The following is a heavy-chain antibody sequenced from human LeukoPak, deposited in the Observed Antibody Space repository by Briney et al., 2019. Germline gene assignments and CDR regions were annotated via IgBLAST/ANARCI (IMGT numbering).Heavy chain of an antibody. CDR3: ARLMLEYGDYEFDY. D-gene: IGHD4-17*01. J-gene: IGHJ4*02. CDR2: INHSGST. V-gene: IGHV4-39*07. Sequence: RSSETLSLTCTVSGGSISSSSYYWSWIRQPPGKGLEWIGEINHSGSTNYNPSLKSRVTISVDTSKNQFSLKLSSVTAADTAVYYCARLMLEYGDYEFDYWGQGTLVTVSS. CDR1: GGSISSSSYY.